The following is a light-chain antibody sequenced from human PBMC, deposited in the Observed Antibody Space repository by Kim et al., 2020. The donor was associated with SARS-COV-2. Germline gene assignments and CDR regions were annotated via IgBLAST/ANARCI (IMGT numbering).Light chain of an antibody. CDR1: QSVTSSY. CDR3: QHYGSSLFT. J-gene: IGKJ3*01. V-gene: IGKV3-20*01. Sequence: EIVLTQSPGTLSLSPGERATLSCRASQSVTSSYLAWYQQKPGQAPRLLVYGTSSRATGIPDRFSGSGSGTDLTLTISRLEPEDFAVYYCQHYGSSLFTFGPRTKFEI. CDR2: GTS.